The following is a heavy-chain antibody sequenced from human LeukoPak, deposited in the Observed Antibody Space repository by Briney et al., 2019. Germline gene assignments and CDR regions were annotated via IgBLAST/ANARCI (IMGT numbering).Heavy chain of an antibody. D-gene: IGHD3-22*01. V-gene: IGHV3-23*01. Sequence: GGSLRLSCAASGFTFSSYAMSWVRQAPGKGLEWVSAISGSGGSTYYADSVKGRFTISRDNSKNTLYLQMNSLRAEDTAVYYCAGGRITMIVVVTPFDYWGQGTLVTVSS. J-gene: IGHJ4*02. CDR2: ISGSGGST. CDR1: GFTFSSYA. CDR3: AGGRITMIVVVTPFDY.